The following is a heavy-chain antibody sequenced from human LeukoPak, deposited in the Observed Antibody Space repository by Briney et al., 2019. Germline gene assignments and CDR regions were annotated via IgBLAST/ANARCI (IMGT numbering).Heavy chain of an antibody. Sequence: GGSLRLSCTGSGFTFSSYAMTWVRQAPGKGLEWVSSVSGGGNNTYSADSVKGRFTISRDNSKNTLYLQMNSLRAEDTAVYYCARGVVATIFPFDYWGQGTLVTVSS. J-gene: IGHJ4*02. CDR2: VSGGGNNT. V-gene: IGHV3-23*01. D-gene: IGHD5-12*01. CDR3: ARGVVATIFPFDY. CDR1: GFTFSSYA.